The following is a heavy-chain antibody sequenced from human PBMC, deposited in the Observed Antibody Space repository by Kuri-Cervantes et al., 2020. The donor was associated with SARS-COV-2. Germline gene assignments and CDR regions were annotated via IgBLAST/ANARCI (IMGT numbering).Heavy chain of an antibody. Sequence: SETLSLTCTVSGGSIISSDYYWAWVRQSPGKGLEWIGTIYYSGFTYYSPSLKSRVTISVDTSKNQFSLNLRSVTVADTGVYYCTTHPKDLRIVVVNWFDPWGPGTLVTGSS. CDR2: IYYSGFT. CDR3: TTHPKDLRIVVVNWFDP. V-gene: IGHV4-39*01. CDR1: GGSIISSDYY. D-gene: IGHD3-22*01. J-gene: IGHJ5*02.